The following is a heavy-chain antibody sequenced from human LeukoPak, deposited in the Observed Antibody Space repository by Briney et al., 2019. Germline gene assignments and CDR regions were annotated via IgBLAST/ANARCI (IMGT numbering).Heavy chain of an antibody. V-gene: IGHV3-23*01. CDR1: GFTFSSYA. CDR3: ATKTSYCFRYFEF. Sequence: GGSLRLSCAASGFTFSSYAMSWVRQAPGQGLEWISAISPTIGTTFNAASVKGRFTISRDNSRGTVELQMNGLRGEDTAKCYYATKTSYCFRYFEFGGQEARDSLS. J-gene: IGHJ4*02. D-gene: IGHD2-8*02. CDR2: ISPTIGTT.